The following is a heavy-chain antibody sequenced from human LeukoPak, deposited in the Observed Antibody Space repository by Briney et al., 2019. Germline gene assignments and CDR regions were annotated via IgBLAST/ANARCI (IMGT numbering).Heavy chain of an antibody. V-gene: IGHV3-15*01. CDR1: GFTFSDAW. D-gene: IGHD1-26*01. CDR2: IKSKTDGGTT. CDR3: TSGWQLIDF. Sequence: GGSLRLSCAASGFTFSDAWMSWVRQAPGKGLEWVGRIKSKTDGGTTDYAAPVKGKFTISRDDSKNTLYLQMNSLKTEDSAVYYCTSGWQLIDFWGQGTLVTVSS. J-gene: IGHJ4*02.